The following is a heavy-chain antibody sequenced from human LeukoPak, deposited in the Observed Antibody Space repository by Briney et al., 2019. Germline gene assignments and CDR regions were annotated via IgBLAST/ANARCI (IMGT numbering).Heavy chain of an antibody. Sequence: HTGGSLRLSCAASGFTFSSYAMSWVRQAPGKGLEWVSAISGSGGSTYYADSVKGRFTISRDNSRSTLYLQMNSLRAEDTAVYYCVSSSSGWYRFQYWGQGTLVTVSS. CDR3: VSSSSGWYRFQY. CDR1: GFTFSSYA. CDR2: ISGSGGST. J-gene: IGHJ4*02. D-gene: IGHD6-19*01. V-gene: IGHV3-23*01.